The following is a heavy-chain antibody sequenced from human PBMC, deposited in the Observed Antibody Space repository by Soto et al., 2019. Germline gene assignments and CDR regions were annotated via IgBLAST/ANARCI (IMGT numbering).Heavy chain of an antibody. J-gene: IGHJ4*02. CDR2: IYYSGST. V-gene: IGHV4-31*03. D-gene: IGHD3-9*01. CDR1: GGSISSGGYY. Sequence: PSETLSLTCTVSGGSISSGGYYWSWIRQHPGKGLEWIGYIYYSGSTYYNPSLKSRVTISLDKPKSQFSLKLNSVTAADSAVYFCARLEGLATISYYFDFWGQGALVTVSS. CDR3: ARLEGLATISYYFDF.